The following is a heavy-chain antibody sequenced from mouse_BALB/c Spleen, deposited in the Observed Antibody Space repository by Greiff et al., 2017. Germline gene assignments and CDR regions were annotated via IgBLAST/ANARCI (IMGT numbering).Heavy chain of an antibody. V-gene: IGHV3-2*02. CDR1: GYSITSDYA. CDR3: ARFITTALYAMDY. J-gene: IGHJ4*01. CDR2: ISYSGST. D-gene: IGHD1-2*01. Sequence: EVKLQESGPGLVKPSQSLSLTCTVTGYSITSDYAWNWIRQFPGNKLEWMGYISYSGSTSYNPSLKSRISITRDTSKNQFFLQLNSVTTEDTATYYCARFITTALYAMDYWGQGTSVTVSS.